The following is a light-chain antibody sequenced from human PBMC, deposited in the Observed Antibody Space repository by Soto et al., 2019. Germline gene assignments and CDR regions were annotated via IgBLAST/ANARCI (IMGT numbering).Light chain of an antibody. CDR2: SNN. Sequence: QPVLTQPPSASGTPGQRVTISCSGSSSNIGRNTVNWYQQLPGTAPKLLIYSNNHRPSGVPDRFSGSKSGTSASLAISGLQSEDEADYYCAAWDDSLNGVVFGGGTQLTVL. V-gene: IGLV1-44*01. CDR3: AAWDDSLNGVV. J-gene: IGLJ2*01. CDR1: SSNIGRNT.